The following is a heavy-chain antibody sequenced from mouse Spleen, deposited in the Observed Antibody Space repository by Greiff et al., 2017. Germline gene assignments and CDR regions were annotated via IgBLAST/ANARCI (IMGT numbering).Heavy chain of an antibody. CDR3: ARGGTTSPMDY. CDR1: GFTFSDYY. J-gene: IGHJ4*01. Sequence: EVKVVESEGGLVQPGSSMKLSCTASGFTFSDYYMAWVRQVPEKGLEWVANINYDGSSTYYLDSLKSRFIISRDNAKNILYLQMSSLKSEDTATYYCARGGTTSPMDYWGQGTSVTVSS. D-gene: IGHD1-1*01. CDR2: INYDGSST. V-gene: IGHV5-16*01.